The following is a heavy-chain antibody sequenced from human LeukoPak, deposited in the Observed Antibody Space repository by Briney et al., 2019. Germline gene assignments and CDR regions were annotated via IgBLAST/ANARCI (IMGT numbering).Heavy chain of an antibody. J-gene: IGHJ4*02. D-gene: IGHD3-22*01. V-gene: IGHV3-23*01. CDR1: GFTFSSYA. CDR2: ISGSGGST. Sequence: GGSLRLSCAASGFTFSSYAMNWVRQAPGKGLEWVSTISGSGGSTYYADSVKGRFTISRDNSKNTLYLQTNSLRAEDTAVYYCAKIDYYDSSGYYSPLVDYWGQGTLVTVSS. CDR3: AKIDYYDSSGYYSPLVDY.